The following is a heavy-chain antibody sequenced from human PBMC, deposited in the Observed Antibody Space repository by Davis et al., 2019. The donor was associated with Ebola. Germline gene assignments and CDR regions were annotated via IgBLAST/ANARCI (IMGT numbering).Heavy chain of an antibody. V-gene: IGHV3-7*01. CDR3: AREPGSGSYYSP. D-gene: IGHD3-10*01. J-gene: IGHJ5*02. CDR1: GFTFSSYS. Sequence: GESLKISCAASGFTFSSYSMNWVRQAPGKGLEWVANIKQDGSDKYYVDPVKGRFTIFRDNAKNTVILQMNSLGGEDTAVYYCAREPGSGSYYSPWGQGTLVTVSS. CDR2: IKQDGSDK.